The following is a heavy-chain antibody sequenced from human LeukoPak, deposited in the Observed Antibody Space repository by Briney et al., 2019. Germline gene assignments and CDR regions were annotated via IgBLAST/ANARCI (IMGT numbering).Heavy chain of an antibody. Sequence: SETLSLTCAVHGGSFSGYYWSWIRQPPGKALEWIGEINHSGSTNYNPSLKSRVTISVDTSKNQFSLKLSSVTAADTAVYYCARGFGYSSGWHNFDYWGQGTLVTVSS. CDR1: GGSFSGYY. V-gene: IGHV4-34*01. D-gene: IGHD6-19*01. J-gene: IGHJ4*02. CDR3: ARGFGYSSGWHNFDY. CDR2: INHSGST.